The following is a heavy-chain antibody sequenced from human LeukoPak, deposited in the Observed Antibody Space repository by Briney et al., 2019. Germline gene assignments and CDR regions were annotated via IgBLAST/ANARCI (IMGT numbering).Heavy chain of an antibody. J-gene: IGHJ4*02. V-gene: IGHV3-23*01. CDR1: EITLSNYG. Sequence: GGSLRLSCAVSEITLSNYGMNWVRQPPGKGLEWVAGISDSGGGTKYADSVKGRFTISRDNAKNTLFLQMNSLRAEDTAVYFCAKRGVVIRVILVGFHKEAYYFDSWGQGALVTVSS. D-gene: IGHD3-22*01. CDR2: ISDSGGGT. CDR3: AKRGVVIRVILVGFHKEAYYFDS.